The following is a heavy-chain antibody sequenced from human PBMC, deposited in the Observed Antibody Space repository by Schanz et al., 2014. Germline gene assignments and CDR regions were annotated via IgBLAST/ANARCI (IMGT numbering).Heavy chain of an antibody. CDR2: INPSGGST. J-gene: IGHJ6*02. D-gene: IGHD3-10*01. CDR3: ARAKRFGDMDV. CDR1: GYTFTTYY. V-gene: IGHV1-46*01. Sequence: QVQLLQSGAEVKKPGASMKVSCKASGYTFTTYYMLWVRQAPGQGLEWMGIINPSGGSTRYGQKFQGRVTITADKSTTTAYMELRNLRSDDTAVYYCARAKRFGDMDVWGQGTTVTVSS.